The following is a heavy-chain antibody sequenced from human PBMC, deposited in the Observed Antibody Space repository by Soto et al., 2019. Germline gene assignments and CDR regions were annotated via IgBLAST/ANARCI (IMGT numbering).Heavy chain of an antibody. Sequence: GGSLRLSCAASGFTFSSYGMHWVRQAPGKGLEWVAVIWYDGSDTYYADSVKGRFTISRDNSKNTLYLQMDSLRADDTAVYYCARDQGDGWGQGTLVTVSS. CDR2: IWYDGSDT. CDR3: ARDQGDG. D-gene: IGHD2-21*02. J-gene: IGHJ4*02. CDR1: GFTFSSYG. V-gene: IGHV3-33*01.